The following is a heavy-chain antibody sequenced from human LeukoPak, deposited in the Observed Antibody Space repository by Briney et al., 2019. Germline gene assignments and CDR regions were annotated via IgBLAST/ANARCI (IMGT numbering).Heavy chain of an antibody. V-gene: IGHV1-46*01. CDR3: ARGEEAYSAYVRY. CDR2: IDPSGDAT. CDR1: GYTFTTSY. Sequence: ASVKVSCKASGYTFTTSYLHWVRQAPGKGLEWMGIIDPSGDATINAQKFQGRVTMTRDTSTSTVYMDLSSLRPEDTAVYYCARGEEAYSAYVRYWGQGTLVTVSS. D-gene: IGHD5-12*01. J-gene: IGHJ4*02.